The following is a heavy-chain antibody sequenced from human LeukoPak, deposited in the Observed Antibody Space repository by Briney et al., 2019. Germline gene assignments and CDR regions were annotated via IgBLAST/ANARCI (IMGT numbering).Heavy chain of an antibody. V-gene: IGHV3-53*01. Sequence: GGSLRLSCAASGFTVSSNYMSWVRQAPRKGLEWVSVIYSGGSTYYADSVKGRFTISRDNSKNTLYLQMNSLRAEDTAVYYCAKLSGRAAFDIWGQGTMVTVSS. CDR1: GFTVSSNY. CDR3: AKLSGRAAFDI. D-gene: IGHD1-26*01. J-gene: IGHJ3*02. CDR2: IYSGGST.